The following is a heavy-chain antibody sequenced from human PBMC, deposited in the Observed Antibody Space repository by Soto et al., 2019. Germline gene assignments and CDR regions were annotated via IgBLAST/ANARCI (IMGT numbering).Heavy chain of an antibody. D-gene: IGHD3-3*01. J-gene: IGHJ4*02. CDR2: ISSSSSTI. V-gene: IGHV3-48*02. CDR1: GFTFSSYS. Sequence: HPGGSLRLSCAASGFTFSSYSMNWVRQAPGKGLEWVSYISSSSSTIYYADSVKGRFTISRDNAKNSLYLQMNSLRDEDTAVYYCARVAIITIFGVAQEDYWGQGTLVTVSS. CDR3: ARVAIITIFGVAQEDY.